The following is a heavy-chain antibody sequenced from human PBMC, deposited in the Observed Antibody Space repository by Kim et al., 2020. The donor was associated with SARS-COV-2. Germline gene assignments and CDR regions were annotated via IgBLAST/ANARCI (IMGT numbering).Heavy chain of an antibody. D-gene: IGHD6-13*01. CDR3: ASIRNSSSWSFGS. CDR1: GASISTYY. Sequence: SETLSLTCTVSGASISTYYWTSIRQPAGKGLEWIGHIYTSGSTNHNPSLKSRVPMSVARATTQFSLKLSLVTAAATAVSYCASIRNSSSWSFGSWGRGPL. CDR2: IYTSGST. V-gene: IGHV4-4*07. J-gene: IGHJ5*02.